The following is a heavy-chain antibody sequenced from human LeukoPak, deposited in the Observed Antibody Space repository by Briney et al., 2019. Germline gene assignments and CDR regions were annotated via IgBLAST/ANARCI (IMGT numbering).Heavy chain of an antibody. J-gene: IGHJ6*03. V-gene: IGHV3-21*01. D-gene: IGHD2-2*02. CDR1: GFTFSSYS. Sequence: PGGSLRLSCAASGFTFSSYSMNWVRQAPGKGLEWVSSISSSSSYIYYADSVKGRFTISRDNAKNSLYLQMNSLRAEDTAVHYCARDAGYCSSTSCYKRYVDVWGKGTTVTVSS. CDR3: ARDAGYCSSTSCYKRYVDV. CDR2: ISSSSSYI.